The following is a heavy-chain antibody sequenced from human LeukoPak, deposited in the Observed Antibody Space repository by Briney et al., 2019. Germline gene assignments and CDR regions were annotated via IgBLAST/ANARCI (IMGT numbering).Heavy chain of an antibody. CDR3: TKDLGSGYCSGGSSYAFDY. CDR2: ISYGGSNK. J-gene: IGHJ4*02. D-gene: IGHD2-15*01. V-gene: IGHV3-30*18. CDR1: GFTFSSYG. Sequence: GRSLRLSCSASGFTFSSYGRHWVPQAPGKGLEWVAVISYGGSNKYYAYSVKGRFTISRDNSKNPLYLQMNSLRGGDTAVYYCTKDLGSGYCSGGSSYAFDYWGQGTLVTVSS.